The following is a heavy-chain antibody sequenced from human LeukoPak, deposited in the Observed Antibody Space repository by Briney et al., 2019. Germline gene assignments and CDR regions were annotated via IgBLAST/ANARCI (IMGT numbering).Heavy chain of an antibody. D-gene: IGHD3-3*01. CDR3: ARDRGYDFWSGYYLGYYGMDV. V-gene: IGHV1-2*02. Sequence: ASVKVSCKASGYTFTGYYMHWVRQAPGQGLEWMGWINPNSGGTNYAQKFQGRVTMTRDTSISTAYMELSRLRSDDTAVYYCARDRGYDFWSGYYLGYYGMDVRGQGTTVTVSS. CDR2: INPNSGGT. CDR1: GYTFTGYY. J-gene: IGHJ6*02.